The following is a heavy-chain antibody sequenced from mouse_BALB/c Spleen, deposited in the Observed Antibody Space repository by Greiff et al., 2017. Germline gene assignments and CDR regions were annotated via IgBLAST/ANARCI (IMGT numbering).Heavy chain of an antibody. CDR3: ARGLLSGAMDY. D-gene: IGHD2-10*01. V-gene: IGHV1S56*01. CDR2: IYPGNVNT. J-gene: IGHJ4*01. CDR1: GYTFTSYY. Sequence: VQLHQSGPELVKPGASVRISCKASGYTFTSYYIHWVKQRPGQGLEWIGWIYPGNVNTKYNEKFKGKATLTADKSSSTAYMQLSSLTSEDSAVYFCARGLLSGAMDYWGQGTSVTVSS.